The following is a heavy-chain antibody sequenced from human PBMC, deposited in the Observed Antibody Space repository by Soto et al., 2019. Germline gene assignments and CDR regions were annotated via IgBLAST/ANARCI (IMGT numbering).Heavy chain of an antibody. CDR2: IHYSGDT. CDR3: ASSVYSSGWYYFDY. Sequence: ASETLSLTCSVSGGSFRSYHWSWIRQPPGKGLEWIGYIHYSGDTNYNPSLKSRVTISVDTSKNQFSLKLSSVTAADTAVYYCASSVYSSGWYYFDYWGQGTLVTVSS. CDR1: GGSFRSYH. V-gene: IGHV4-59*01. D-gene: IGHD6-19*01. J-gene: IGHJ4*02.